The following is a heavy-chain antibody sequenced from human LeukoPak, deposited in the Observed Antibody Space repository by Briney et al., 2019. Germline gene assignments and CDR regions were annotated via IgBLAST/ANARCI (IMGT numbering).Heavy chain of an antibody. CDR1: GFTFSDYY. V-gene: IGHV3-11*01. J-gene: IGHJ4*02. CDR2: IRSSGNII. Sequence: GGSLRLSCAASGFTFSDYYMSWIRQAPGKGLEWVSYIRSSGNIIYCADSVKGRFTISRDNAKNSLYLQINSLRAEDTAVYYCARATAADTAMIYFDYWGQGTLVTVSS. D-gene: IGHD5-18*01. CDR3: ARATAADTAMIYFDY.